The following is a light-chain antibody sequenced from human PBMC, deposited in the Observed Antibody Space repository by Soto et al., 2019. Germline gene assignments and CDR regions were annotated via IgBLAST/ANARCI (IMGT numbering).Light chain of an antibody. CDR3: QQYGSYSLLT. Sequence: DIQMTQSPSTLSASVGDRVTITCRASQSINNWLAWYQQKAGKAPKVLIYGASTLESGVPSRFSGSGSGTEFTLTISSLQPDDFATYYCQQYGSYSLLTFGGGTKVDI. CDR1: QSINNW. V-gene: IGKV1-5*01. J-gene: IGKJ4*01. CDR2: GAS.